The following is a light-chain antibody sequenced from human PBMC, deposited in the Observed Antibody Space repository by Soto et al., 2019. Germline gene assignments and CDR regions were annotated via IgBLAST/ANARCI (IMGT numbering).Light chain of an antibody. V-gene: IGLV4-69*01. CDR3: QTWGSGTVL. J-gene: IGLJ2*01. CDR2: LNSDGSH. Sequence: QPVLTQSPSASASLGASVKLTCTLNSGHSSYAIAWHQQQPEKGPRYLMKLNSDGSHSKGDGIPDRFSGSSSGAERYLTISSLQSEDEADYYCQTWGSGTVLFGGGTKLTVL. CDR1: SGHSSYA.